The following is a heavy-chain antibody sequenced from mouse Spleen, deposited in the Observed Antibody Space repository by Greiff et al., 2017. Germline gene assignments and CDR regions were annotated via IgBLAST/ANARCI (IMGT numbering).Heavy chain of an antibody. CDR1: GYTFTSYW. CDR2: IDPSDSYT. D-gene: IGHD2-4*01. Sequence: VQLVESGAELVRPGTSVKLSCKASGYTFTSYWMHWVKQRPGQGLEWIGVIDPSDSYTNYNQKFKGKATLTVDTSSSTAYMQLSSLTSEDSAVYYCARRGYDYDYFDYWGQGTTLTVSS. V-gene: IGHV1-59*01. CDR3: ARRGYDYDYFDY. J-gene: IGHJ2*01.